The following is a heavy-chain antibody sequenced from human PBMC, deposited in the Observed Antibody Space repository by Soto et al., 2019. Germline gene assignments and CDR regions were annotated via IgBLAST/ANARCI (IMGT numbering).Heavy chain of an antibody. D-gene: IGHD3-9*01. Sequence: QVQLQQWGAGLLKPSETLSLTCAVYGGSFSGYYWSWIRQPPGKGLEWIGEINHSGSTNYNPSLKRRVTISVDTSKNQFSLKLSSVTAADTAVYYCARERYDILTGYSNWFDPWGQGTLVTVSS. CDR3: ARERYDILTGYSNWFDP. CDR1: GGSFSGYY. CDR2: INHSGST. V-gene: IGHV4-34*01. J-gene: IGHJ5*02.